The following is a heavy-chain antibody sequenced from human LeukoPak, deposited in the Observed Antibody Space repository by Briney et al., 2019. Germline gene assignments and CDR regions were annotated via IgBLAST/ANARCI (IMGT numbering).Heavy chain of an antibody. V-gene: IGHV3-21*01. D-gene: IGHD5-24*01. CDR3: ARVGWLQPIDY. CDR1: GFTFSSYS. CDR2: ISSSSSYI. J-gene: IGHJ4*02. Sequence: GGSLRHSCAASGFTFSSYSMNWVRQAPGKGLEWVSSISSSSSYIYYADSVKGRFTISRDNAKNSLYLQMNSLRAEDTAVYYCARVGWLQPIDYWGQGTLVTVSS.